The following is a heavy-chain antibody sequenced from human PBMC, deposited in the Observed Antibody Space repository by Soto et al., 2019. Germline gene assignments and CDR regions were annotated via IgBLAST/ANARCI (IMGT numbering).Heavy chain of an antibody. CDR1: GYTFTDYY. J-gene: IGHJ4*01. CDR2: INPDTGAT. CDR3: ARGDSGTAGWPFPDFDY. D-gene: IGHD2-21*02. Sequence: HEHLVQSGAEVRRPGASLKVSCRASGYTFTDYYIHWVRQAPGQGLEWMGWINPDTGATNYAQNFQGKVTLTSDTSINTASLHLTSLTSDDTAVYYCARGDSGTAGWPFPDFDYWCQGTQVIVSS. V-gene: IGHV1-2*02.